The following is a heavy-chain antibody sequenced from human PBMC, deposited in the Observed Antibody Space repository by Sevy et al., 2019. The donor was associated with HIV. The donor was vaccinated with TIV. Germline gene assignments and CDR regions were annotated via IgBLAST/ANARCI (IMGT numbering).Heavy chain of an antibody. V-gene: IGHV3-30*03. CDR3: ARDSGYTHNWIPGY. CDR2: ISYDESSA. CDR1: GFTFNTYG. J-gene: IGHJ4*02. D-gene: IGHD1-1*01. Sequence: GGSLRLSCAASGFTFNTYGMHWVRQAPGKGLEWVAVISYDESSAYYADSVKGRFTISRDNSKNTLYLQMNSLRAEDMAVYYCARDSGYTHNWIPGYWGQGTLVTLSS.